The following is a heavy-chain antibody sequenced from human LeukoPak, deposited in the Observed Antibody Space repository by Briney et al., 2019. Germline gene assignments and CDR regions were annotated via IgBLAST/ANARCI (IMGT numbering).Heavy chain of an antibody. D-gene: IGHD5-24*01. CDR2: IIPIFGTA. V-gene: IGHV1-69*06. CDR1: GGTFSSYA. Sequence: EASVKASCKASGGTFSSYAISWVRQAPGQGLEWMGRIIPIFGTANYAQKFQGRVTITADKSTSTAYMELSSLRSEDTAVYYCARDGYKSHAEYFQHWGQGTLVTVSS. CDR3: ARDGYKSHAEYFQH. J-gene: IGHJ1*01.